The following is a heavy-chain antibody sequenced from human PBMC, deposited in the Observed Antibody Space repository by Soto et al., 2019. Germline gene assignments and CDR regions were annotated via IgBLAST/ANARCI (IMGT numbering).Heavy chain of an antibody. Sequence: QVQLVQSGAEVKKPGASVKVSCKASGYTFTSYGISWVRHAPGQGLEWMGWISAYNGNTNYAQKLQGRDTMTTDTSTSTAYMELRSLRSDDTAVYYCARVYHCGGDCYLYYYYGRDVWGQGTTVTVSS. D-gene: IGHD2-21*02. V-gene: IGHV1-18*01. J-gene: IGHJ6*02. CDR3: ARVYHCGGDCYLYYYYGRDV. CDR1: GYTFTSYG. CDR2: ISAYNGNT.